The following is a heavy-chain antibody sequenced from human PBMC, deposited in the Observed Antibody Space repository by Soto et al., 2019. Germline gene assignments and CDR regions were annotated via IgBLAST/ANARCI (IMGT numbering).Heavy chain of an antibody. J-gene: IGHJ6*02. CDR1: GGSISSYY. CDR2: IYYSGST. D-gene: IGHD2-2*01. CDR3: ARASRYCSSTSCFGGTNYYYYGMDV. V-gene: IGHV4-59*08. Sequence: SETLSLTCTVSGGSISSYYWSWIRQPPGKGLEWIGYIYYSGSTNYNPSLKSRVTISVDTSKNQFSLKLSSVTAADTAVYYCARASRYCSSTSCFGGTNYYYYGMDVWGQGTTVTVSS.